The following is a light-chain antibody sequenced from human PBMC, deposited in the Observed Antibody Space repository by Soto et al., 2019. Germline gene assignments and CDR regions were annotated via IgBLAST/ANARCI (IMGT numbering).Light chain of an antibody. J-gene: IGKJ1*01. V-gene: IGKV3-11*01. Sequence: EIVLTQSPATLSLSPGERATLSCSASQSVSSYLAWYQQKPGQAPRLLIYDASNRATGIPDRFSGSGSGTDFTHTISSLEPEDFAVYYCQQRSNWPWTFGQGTKVEIK. CDR3: QQRSNWPWT. CDR2: DAS. CDR1: QSVSSY.